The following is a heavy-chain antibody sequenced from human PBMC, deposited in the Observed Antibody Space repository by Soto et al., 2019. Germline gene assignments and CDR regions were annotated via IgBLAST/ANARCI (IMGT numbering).Heavy chain of an antibody. D-gene: IGHD1-20*01. J-gene: IGHJ4*02. Sequence: ASVKVSCKVSGYTLTELSMHWVRQAPGKGLEWMGGFDPEDGETIYAQKFQGRVTMTEDTSTDTAYMELSSLRDEDTALYYCARNSLPTTLYTSNWNPIDYRGQGTRVTVAS. CDR2: FDPEDGET. CDR1: GYTLTELS. V-gene: IGHV1-24*01. CDR3: ARNSLPTTLYTSNWNPIDY.